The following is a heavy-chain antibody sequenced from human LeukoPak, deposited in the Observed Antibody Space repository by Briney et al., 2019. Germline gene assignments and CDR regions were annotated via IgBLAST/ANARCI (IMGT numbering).Heavy chain of an antibody. J-gene: IGHJ4*02. Sequence: GGSLRLSCAASGFTFSDYYMSWIRQAPGKGLEWISYITNSGTTIYYADSVKGRFTISSDNAKNSLYLQMNSLRAEDTAVYYCAREGYYDSSGYGVGYWGQGTLVTVSS. CDR1: GFTFSDYY. D-gene: IGHD3-22*01. V-gene: IGHV3-11*01. CDR2: ITNSGTTI. CDR3: AREGYYDSSGYGVGY.